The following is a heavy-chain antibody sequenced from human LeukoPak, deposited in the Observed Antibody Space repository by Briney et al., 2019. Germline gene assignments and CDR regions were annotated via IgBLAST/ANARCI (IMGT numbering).Heavy chain of an antibody. CDR2: INHSGST. CDR1: GVSFSGYY. J-gene: IGHJ5*02. D-gene: IGHD2-15*01. CDR3: ARHRIFRYWFDP. Sequence: SSETLSLTCAVYGVSFSGYYWSWVRQPPGKGLEWIGEINHSGSTNYNPSLKSRVTISVDTSKNQFSLKLSSVTAADTAVYYCARHRIFRYWFDPWGQGTLVTVSS. V-gene: IGHV4-34*01.